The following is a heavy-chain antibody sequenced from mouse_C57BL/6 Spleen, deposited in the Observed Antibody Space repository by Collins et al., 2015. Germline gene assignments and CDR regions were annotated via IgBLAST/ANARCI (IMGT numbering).Heavy chain of an antibody. CDR1: GFNIKNTY. Sequence: EVQLQQSVAELVRPGASVKLSCTASGFNIKNTYMHWVKQRPEQGLEWIGRIDPANGNTKYAPKFQGKATITADTSSNTAYLQLSSLTSEDTAIYYCAPITTVPPMDFDVWGTGTTVTVSS. V-gene: IGHV14-3*01. J-gene: IGHJ1*03. CDR2: IDPANGNT. CDR3: APITTVPPMDFDV. D-gene: IGHD1-1*01.